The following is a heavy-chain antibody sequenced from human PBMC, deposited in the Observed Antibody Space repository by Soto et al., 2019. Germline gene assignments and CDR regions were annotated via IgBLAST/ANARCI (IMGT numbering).Heavy chain of an antibody. V-gene: IGHV3-23*01. CDR3: AKDQYTSGWNGWNY. Sequence: EVHLLESGGGLVQPGGSLRLSCAASGFTFSSYAMSWVRQAPGKGLEGVSTISGRGVSTYYADSVTGRFTISRDNSKNTLYLQLNSLGGEDAAVYYCAKDQYTSGWNGWNYWGQGTLVTVSS. D-gene: IGHD6-19*01. CDR1: GFTFSSYA. J-gene: IGHJ4*02. CDR2: ISGRGVST.